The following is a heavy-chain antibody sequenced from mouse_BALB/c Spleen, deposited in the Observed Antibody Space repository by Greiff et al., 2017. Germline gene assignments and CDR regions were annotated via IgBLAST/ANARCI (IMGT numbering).Heavy chain of an antibody. CDR2: INPSTGYT. D-gene: IGHD1-1*01. CDR1: GYTFTSYW. CDR3: ARGGYYGSSPHFDY. Sequence: QVQLQQSGAELAKPGASVKMSCKASGYTFTSYWMHWVKQRPGQGLEWFGYINPSTGYTEYNQKFKDKATLTADKSSSTAYMQLSSLTSEDSAVYYCARGGYYGSSPHFDYWGQGTTLTVSS. J-gene: IGHJ2*01. V-gene: IGHV1-7*01.